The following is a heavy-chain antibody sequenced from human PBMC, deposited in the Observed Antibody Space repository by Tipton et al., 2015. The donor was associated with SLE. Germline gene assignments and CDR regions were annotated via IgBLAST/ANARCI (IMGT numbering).Heavy chain of an antibody. CDR3: ATGRGADGYYTYGLDV. V-gene: IGHV4-38-2*02. CDR2: IYHTGSS. D-gene: IGHD1-26*01. Sequence: TLSLTCTVSGYSISSGYHWGWIRQPPGKGLEWIATIYHTGSSYYNPSLKSRVTISVDTFYNQVSLRLTSVTAADTAVYYCATGRGADGYYTYGLDVWGQGATVTVSS. J-gene: IGHJ6*02. CDR1: GYSISSGYH.